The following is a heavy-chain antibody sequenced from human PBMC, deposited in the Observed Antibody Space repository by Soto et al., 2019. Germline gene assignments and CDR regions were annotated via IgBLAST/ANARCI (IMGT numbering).Heavy chain of an antibody. V-gene: IGHV4-39*01. D-gene: IGHD3-22*01. Sequence: PSETLSLNCPVCNGSILGSTYYWEKIRQSPGKGLEWIGTIFYSGGTFYTPSLKSRVTMSVDTSNNQFSLKLSSVTAADTAVYYCARQASGYYYGWFDPWGQGTLVTVSS. J-gene: IGHJ5*02. CDR1: NGSILGSTYY. CDR2: IFYSGGT. CDR3: ARQASGYYYGWFDP.